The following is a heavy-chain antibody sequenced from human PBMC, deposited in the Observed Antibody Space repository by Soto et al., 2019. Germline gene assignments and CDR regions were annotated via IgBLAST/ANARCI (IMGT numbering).Heavy chain of an antibody. D-gene: IGHD2-2*01. CDR3: AKQVVPAAIGDDDAFDI. CDR2: ISWNSGSI. Sequence: GGSLRLSCAASGFTFDDYAMHWVRQAPGKGLEWVSGISWNSGSIGYADSVKGRFTISRDNAKNSLYLQMNSLRAEDTALYYCAKQVVPAAIGDDDAFDIWGQGTMVTVSS. CDR1: GFTFDDYA. J-gene: IGHJ3*02. V-gene: IGHV3-9*01.